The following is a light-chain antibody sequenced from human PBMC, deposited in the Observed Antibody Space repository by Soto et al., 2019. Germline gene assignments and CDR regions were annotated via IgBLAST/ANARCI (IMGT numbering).Light chain of an antibody. CDR3: SSYAASNNFYFV. Sequence: QSALTQPPSASGSPGQSVTISCTGTSSDVGGYNYVSWYQQYPGRAPKLMIYEVTKRPSGVPDRFSGSKSGNTPSLTVSGLQAEDEADYYCSSYAASNNFYFVFGGGTQLTVL. J-gene: IGLJ3*02. CDR2: EVT. V-gene: IGLV2-8*01. CDR1: SSDVGGYNY.